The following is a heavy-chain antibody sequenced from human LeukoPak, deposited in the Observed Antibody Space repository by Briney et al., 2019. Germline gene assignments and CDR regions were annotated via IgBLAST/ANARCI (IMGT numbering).Heavy chain of an antibody. D-gene: IGHD3-10*01. V-gene: IGHV3-9*01. Sequence: GRSLRLSCAASGFTFDDYAMHWVRQAPGKGLEWVSGISWNSGSIGYADSVKGRFTISRDNAKNSLYLQMNSLRAEDTALYYCAKDYYGSGSYDGENAFDIWGQGTMVTVSS. CDR3: AKDYYGSGSYDGENAFDI. CDR2: ISWNSGSI. CDR1: GFTFDDYA. J-gene: IGHJ3*02.